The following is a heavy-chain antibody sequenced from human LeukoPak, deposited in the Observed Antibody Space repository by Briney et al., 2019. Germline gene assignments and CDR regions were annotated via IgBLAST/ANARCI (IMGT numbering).Heavy chain of an antibody. D-gene: IGHD1-26*01. J-gene: IGHJ4*02. V-gene: IGHV3-49*04. CDR1: EFSFDYA. CDR2: IRSKAYGGTT. CDR3: TRDDSGSYRN. Sequence: GRSLRLSCTASEFSFDYAINWVRQAPGKGLEWVGFIRSKAYGGTTEYASSVKGRFTISRDDSKSIAYLQMNSLKTEDTAAYYCTRDDSGSYRNWGQGTLVTVSS.